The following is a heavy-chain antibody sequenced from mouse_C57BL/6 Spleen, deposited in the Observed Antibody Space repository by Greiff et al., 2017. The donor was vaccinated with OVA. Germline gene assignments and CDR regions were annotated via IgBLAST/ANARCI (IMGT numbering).Heavy chain of an antibody. D-gene: IGHD1-1*01. Sequence: EVKLVESGGDLVKPGGSLKLSCAASGFTFSSYGMSWVRQTPDKRLEWVATISSGGSYTYYPDSVKGRFTISRDNAKNTLYLQMSSLKSEDTAMYYCARGEVDSDYWGQGTTLTVSS. J-gene: IGHJ2*01. V-gene: IGHV5-6*02. CDR1: GFTFSSYG. CDR3: ARGEVDSDY. CDR2: ISSGGSYT.